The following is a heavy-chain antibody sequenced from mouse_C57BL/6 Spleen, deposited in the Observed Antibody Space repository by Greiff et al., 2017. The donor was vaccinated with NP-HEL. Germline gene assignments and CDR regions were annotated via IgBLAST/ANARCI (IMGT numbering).Heavy chain of an antibody. D-gene: IGHD3-3*01. V-gene: IGHV1-64*01. J-gene: IGHJ3*01. CDR1: GYTFTSYW. Sequence: QVQLQQPGAELVKPGASVKLSCKASGYTFTSYWMHWVKQRPGQGLEWIGVIHPNSGSTNYNEKFKSKATLTVDKSSSTAYMQLSSLTSEDSAVYYCARDRDVGFAYWGQGTLVTVSA. CDR2: IHPNSGST. CDR3: ARDRDVGFAY.